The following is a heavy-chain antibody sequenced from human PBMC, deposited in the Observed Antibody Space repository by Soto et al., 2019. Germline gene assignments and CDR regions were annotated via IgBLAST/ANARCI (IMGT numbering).Heavy chain of an antibody. CDR2: ISAYNGNT. Sequence: QVQLVQSGAEVKKPGASVKVSCKASGYTFTSYGISWVRQAPGQGLEWMGWISAYNGNTNYAQKLQGRVTMTTDTSTSTAYMELRRLRSDDTAVYYCARGPNYYYDSSRLGFDPWGQGTLVTVSS. V-gene: IGHV1-18*01. D-gene: IGHD3-22*01. CDR3: ARGPNYYYDSSRLGFDP. J-gene: IGHJ5*02. CDR1: GYTFTSYG.